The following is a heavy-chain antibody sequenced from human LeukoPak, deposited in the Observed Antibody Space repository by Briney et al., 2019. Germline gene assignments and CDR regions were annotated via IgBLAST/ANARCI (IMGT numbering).Heavy chain of an antibody. V-gene: IGHV1-69*13. CDR1: GGTFSSYA. J-gene: IGHJ5*02. D-gene: IGHD1-26*01. CDR3: ARWVLREHPDPNNWLDP. CDR2: IIPIFGTA. Sequence: ASVTVSCKASGGTFSSYAISWVRQAPGQGLEWMGGIIPIFGTANYAQKFQGRVTITADESTSTAYMELSSLSSEDTAVYYCARWVLREHPDPNNWLDPWGQGTLVTVSS.